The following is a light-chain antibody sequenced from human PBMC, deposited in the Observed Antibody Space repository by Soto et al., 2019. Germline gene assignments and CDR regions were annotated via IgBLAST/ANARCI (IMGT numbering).Light chain of an antibody. Sequence: EIVLTQSPGTLSLSPGERATLSCRASQSVSGSYLAWYQQKPGQAPRLLIYGASSRATGIPDRFSGSGSGTDFTLTISRLEPEDFAVYYCQQYGRSVTFGGVTEVESK. J-gene: IGKJ4*01. CDR2: GAS. CDR3: QQYGRSVT. V-gene: IGKV3-20*01. CDR1: QSVSGSY.